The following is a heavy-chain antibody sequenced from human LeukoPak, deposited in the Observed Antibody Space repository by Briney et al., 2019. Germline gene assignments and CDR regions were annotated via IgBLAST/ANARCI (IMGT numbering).Heavy chain of an antibody. CDR2: IYHSGST. V-gene: IGHV4-38-2*02. D-gene: IGHD2-15*01. J-gene: IGHJ6*04. CDR3: ARDHIVVANYYFCYYGMDV. CDR1: GYSISSGYY. Sequence: SETLSLTCAVSGYSISSGYYWGWIRQPPGKGLEWIGSIYHSGSTYYNPSLKSRVTISVDTSKNQFSLKLSSVTAADTAVYYCARDHIVVANYYFCYYGMDVWGKGTTVTVSS.